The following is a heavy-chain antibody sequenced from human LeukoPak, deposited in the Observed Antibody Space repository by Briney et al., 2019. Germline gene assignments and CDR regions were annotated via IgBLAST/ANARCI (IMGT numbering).Heavy chain of an antibody. D-gene: IGHD6-13*01. V-gene: IGHV3-21*01. J-gene: IGHJ4*02. CDR2: ISSSSSYI. CDR1: GFTFSSYS. CDR3: AREAYSSSWSGDY. Sequence: GGSLRLPCAASGFTFSSYSMNWVRQAPGKGLEWVSSISSSSSYIYYADSVKGRFTISRDNAKNSLYLQMNSLRAEDTAVYYCAREAYSSSWSGDYWGQGTLVTVSS.